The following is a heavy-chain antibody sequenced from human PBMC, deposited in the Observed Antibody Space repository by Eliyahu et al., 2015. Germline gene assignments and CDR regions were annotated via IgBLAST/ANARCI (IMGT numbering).Heavy chain of an antibody. J-gene: IGHJ4*02. CDR3: ARGSSSGWYDPFDY. V-gene: IGHV3-74*01. CDR1: GFTFSXYW. Sequence: EVQLVESGGGLVQPGGSLRLSCAASGFTFSXYWMHWVRQAPGKGLVWVSRINSDGRSISYADSVKGRFTISRDNAKNTLYLQMNSLRVEDTAVYYCARGSSSGWYDPFDYWGQGTLVTVSS. D-gene: IGHD6-19*01. CDR2: INSDGRSI.